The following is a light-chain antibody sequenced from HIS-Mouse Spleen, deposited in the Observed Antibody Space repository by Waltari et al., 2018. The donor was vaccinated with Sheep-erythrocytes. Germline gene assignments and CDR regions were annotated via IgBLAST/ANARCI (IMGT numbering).Light chain of an antibody. Sequence: QSALTQPRSVSGSPGQSVTISCTGTSSDVGGYNYVSWYQQHPGKAPKLMLYDVSTGSSGVPDRFSGSKPGNTASLTISGLQAEDEADYYCCSYAGSYNHVFATGTKVTVL. CDR3: CSYAGSYNHV. CDR1: SSDVGGYNY. V-gene: IGLV2-11*01. J-gene: IGLJ1*01. CDR2: DVS.